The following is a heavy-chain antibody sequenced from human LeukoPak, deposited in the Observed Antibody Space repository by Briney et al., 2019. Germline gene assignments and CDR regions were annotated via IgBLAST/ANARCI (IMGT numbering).Heavy chain of an antibody. CDR3: ARGSGVTMIVDSFDY. CDR1: GFTFTDYL. D-gene: IGHD3-22*01. V-gene: IGHV3-7*01. CDR2: IKADGSEK. J-gene: IGHJ4*02. Sequence: GGSLRLSCAASGFTFTDYLMTWVRQAPGKGLEWVADIKADGSEKYYVDSVKGRFTISRDNAKNSLFLQMNSLGAEDTAVYFCARGSGVTMIVDSFDYWGQGTLVTVSS.